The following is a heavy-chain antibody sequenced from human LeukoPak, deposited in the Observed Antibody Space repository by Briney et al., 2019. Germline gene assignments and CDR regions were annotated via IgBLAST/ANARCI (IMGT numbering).Heavy chain of an antibody. D-gene: IGHD5-24*01. CDR1: GGSISSGGYY. CDR2: IYYSGST. CDR3: ARDVSRRDGYRYFDY. J-gene: IGHJ4*02. V-gene: IGHV4-31*03. Sequence: SETLSLTCTVSGGSISSGGYYWSWIRQHPGKGLELIGYIYYSGSTYYNPSLRSRVTISVGTSKNQFSLKLSSVTAADTAVYYCARDVSRRDGYRYFDYWGQGTLVTVSS.